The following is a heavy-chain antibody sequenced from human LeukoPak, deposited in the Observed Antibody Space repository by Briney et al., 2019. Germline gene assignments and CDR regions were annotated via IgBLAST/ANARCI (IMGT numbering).Heavy chain of an antibody. CDR1: GYTFISYS. Sequence: ASVKVSCKASGYTFISYSMHWVRQAPGQGLEWMGIINPSGGSTSYAQKFQGRVTMTRDTSTSTVYMELSSLRSEDTAVYYCARADYGDYVTGAFDIWGQGTMVTVSS. J-gene: IGHJ3*02. V-gene: IGHV1-46*01. CDR3: ARADYGDYVTGAFDI. D-gene: IGHD4-17*01. CDR2: INPSGGST.